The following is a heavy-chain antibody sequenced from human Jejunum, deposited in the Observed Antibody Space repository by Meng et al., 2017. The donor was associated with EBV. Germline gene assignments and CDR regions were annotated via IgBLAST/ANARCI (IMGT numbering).Heavy chain of an antibody. D-gene: IGHD3-16*01. J-gene: IGHJ4*02. CDR1: GFTFSGHA. Sequence: VQLGGSGGAGVHPGRSLSRSFAASGFTFSGHAMQWVRQAPGKGLKWVALISNDGNNKYYADSVKGRFTISRDNSKNTLYLQMNSLRVDDTALYYCTREWGADYWGQGTLVTVSS. CDR3: TREWGADY. V-gene: IGHV3-30-3*01. CDR2: ISNDGNNK.